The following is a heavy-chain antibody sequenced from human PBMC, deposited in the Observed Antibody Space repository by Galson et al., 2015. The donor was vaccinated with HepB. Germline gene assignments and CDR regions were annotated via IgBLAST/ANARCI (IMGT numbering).Heavy chain of an antibody. CDR2: IIPIFGTA. V-gene: IGHV1-69*13. CDR3: ARDPSLRSGYWVYYFDY. D-gene: IGHD3-3*01. Sequence: SVKVSCKASGGTFSSYAISWVRQAPGQGLEWMGGIIPIFGTANYAQKFQGRVTITADESTSTAYMELSSLRSEDTAVYYCARDPSLRSGYWVYYFDYWGQGTLVTVSS. J-gene: IGHJ4*02. CDR1: GGTFSSYA.